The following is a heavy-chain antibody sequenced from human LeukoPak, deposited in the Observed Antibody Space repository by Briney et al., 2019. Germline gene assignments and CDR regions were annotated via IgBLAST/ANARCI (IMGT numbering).Heavy chain of an antibody. CDR1: GGSFSGYY. CDR3: ARGRSAPPIYYYYYYMDV. CDR2: INYSGST. Sequence: SETLSLTCAVYGGSFSGYYWSWIRQPPGKGLEWIGEINYSGSTNYNPSLKSRVTISVDTSKNQFSLKLSSVTAADTAVYYCARGRSAPPIYYYYYYMDVWGKGTTVTVSS. J-gene: IGHJ6*03. V-gene: IGHV4-34*01.